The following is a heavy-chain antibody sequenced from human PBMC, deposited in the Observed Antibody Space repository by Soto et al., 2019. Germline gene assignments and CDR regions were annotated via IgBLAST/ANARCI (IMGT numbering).Heavy chain of an antibody. Sequence: GGSLRLSCAASGFTFSSYGMHWVRQAPGKGLEWVAVISYDGSNKYYADSVRGRFAISRDNSKNTLYLQMSALRAEDSAIYFCVRGSKDSYPGSRIFDFWGRGTLVTVSS. V-gene: IGHV3-30*03. J-gene: IGHJ4*02. D-gene: IGHD3-10*01. CDR2: ISYDGSNK. CDR1: GFTFSSYG. CDR3: VRGSKDSYPGSRIFDF.